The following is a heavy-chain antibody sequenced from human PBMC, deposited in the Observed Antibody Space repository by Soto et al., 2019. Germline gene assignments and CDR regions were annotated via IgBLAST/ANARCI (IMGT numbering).Heavy chain of an antibody. Sequence: EVQLVESGGGLILPGGSLRLSCEASGFTFNTHWMHWVRQAPGKGLVWVSRINSDGIITDYADSLKGRFAISRDNTRNTLYLQMNSLSPEDTAVYYCARAMTSVGAAAKGDFWGQGTLVTVSS. CDR2: INSDGIIT. CDR3: ARAMTSVGAAAKGDF. J-gene: IGHJ4*02. CDR1: GFTFNTHW. D-gene: IGHD1-26*01. V-gene: IGHV3-74*01.